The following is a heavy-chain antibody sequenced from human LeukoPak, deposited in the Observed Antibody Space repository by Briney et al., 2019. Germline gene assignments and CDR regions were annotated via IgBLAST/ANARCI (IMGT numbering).Heavy chain of an antibody. V-gene: IGHV3-21*01. CDR1: GFTFSTYS. Sequence: PGGSLRLSCAASGFTFSTYSMNWVRQAPGKGLEWVSPISSSSRYIYYADSVKGRFTISRDNAKNSLFLQMHSLRAEDTAVYYCARDVGPAAIGLNDYWGQGTLVTVSS. CDR3: ARDVGPAAIGLNDY. J-gene: IGHJ4*02. CDR2: ISSSSRYI. D-gene: IGHD2-2*02.